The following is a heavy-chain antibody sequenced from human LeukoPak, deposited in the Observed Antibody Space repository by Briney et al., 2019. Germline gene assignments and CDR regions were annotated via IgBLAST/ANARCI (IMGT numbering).Heavy chain of an antibody. D-gene: IGHD3-22*01. V-gene: IGHV1-8*01. CDR3: ARARITMMAFDV. J-gene: IGHJ3*01. CDR1: GYTFTSFD. Sequence: ALVKVSCKASGYTFTSFDINWVRQATGQGLEWMGWMNPNNGNTGFVQKFQGRVTMTRNTSISTAYMELSSLRSDDTAVYYCARARITMMAFDVWGQGTVVTVSS. CDR2: MNPNNGNT.